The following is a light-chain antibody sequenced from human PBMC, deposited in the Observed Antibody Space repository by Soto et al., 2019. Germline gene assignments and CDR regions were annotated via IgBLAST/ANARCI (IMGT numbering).Light chain of an antibody. V-gene: IGKV1-39*01. Sequence: DIQMTQSPSSLSAPVGDRVTITCRASQSISGYLNWYQQKPGKAPKVLIYAASSLQSGVPSRFSGSGSGTDFTLTISSLQPEDFASYYCQQSHSTPWTFGQGTKVELK. CDR2: AAS. J-gene: IGKJ1*01. CDR1: QSISGY. CDR3: QQSHSTPWT.